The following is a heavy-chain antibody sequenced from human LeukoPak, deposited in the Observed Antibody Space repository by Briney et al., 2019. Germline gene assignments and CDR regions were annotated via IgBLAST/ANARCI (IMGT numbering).Heavy chain of an antibody. V-gene: IGHV4-39*01. CDR2: IYYRGST. CDR1: GGSISSYY. Sequence: SETLSLTCTVSGGSISSYYWGWIRQPPGKGLEWIGSIYYRGSTYYNPSLQSRVTVSVDTSKNQFSLKLSSVTAADTAVYYCARHLGAIRGGFDSWGQGTLVTVSS. CDR3: ARHLGAIRGGFDS. D-gene: IGHD1-26*01. J-gene: IGHJ4*02.